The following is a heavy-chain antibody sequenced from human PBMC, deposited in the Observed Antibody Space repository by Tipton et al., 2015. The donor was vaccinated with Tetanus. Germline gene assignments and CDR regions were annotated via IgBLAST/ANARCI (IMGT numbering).Heavy chain of an antibody. Sequence: LSLTCAASGFIFSSYGIHWVRQAPGKGLEWVAVSWYDGTDKYYADSVKGQFTISRDNSKNTLYLQMNSLRAEDTAVYYCAREADCSGGSCFSGDFDNWGQGTQVTVSS. D-gene: IGHD2-15*01. J-gene: IGHJ4*02. V-gene: IGHV3-33*01. CDR2: SWYDGTDK. CDR1: GFIFSSYG. CDR3: AREADCSGGSCFSGDFDN.